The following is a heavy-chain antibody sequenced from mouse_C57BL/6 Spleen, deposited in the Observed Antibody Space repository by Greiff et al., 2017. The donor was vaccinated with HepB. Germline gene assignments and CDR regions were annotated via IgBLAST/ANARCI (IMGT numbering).Heavy chain of an antibody. Sequence: DVMLVESGGGLVKPGGSLKLSCAASGFTFSDYGMHWVRQAPEKGLEWVAYISSGSSTIYYADTVKGRFTISRDNAKNTLFLQMTSLRSEDTAMYYCARNYGSSSAWFACWGQGTLVTVSA. CDR3: ARNYGSSSAWFAC. CDR1: GFTFSDYG. D-gene: IGHD1-1*01. V-gene: IGHV5-17*01. CDR2: ISSGSSTI. J-gene: IGHJ3*01.